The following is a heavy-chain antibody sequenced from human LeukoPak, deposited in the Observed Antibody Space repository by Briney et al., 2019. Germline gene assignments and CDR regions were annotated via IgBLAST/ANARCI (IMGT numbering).Heavy chain of an antibody. CDR3: AHSRSLRYFDY. CDR1: GFSLSTDGVG. J-gene: IGHJ4*02. CDR2: IDWDDEK. V-gene: IGHV2-5*02. Sequence: SGRTLVNPTQALTLTFTFSGFSLSTDGVGVGWIRQPAVKALEWLALIDWDDEKRYSPSRKSRLTITKDPSKNQVVLTMTNMDPVDTATYYCAHSRSLRYFDYWGQGTLVTVSS.